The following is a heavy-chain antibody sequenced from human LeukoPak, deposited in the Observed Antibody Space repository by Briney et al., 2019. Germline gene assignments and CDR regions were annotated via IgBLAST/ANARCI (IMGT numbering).Heavy chain of an antibody. D-gene: IGHD6-13*01. CDR1: GFTFSSYG. J-gene: IGHJ4*02. CDR2: IWYDGSNK. CDR3: ARDRLKLSYSSTIGDY. Sequence: GRSLRLPCAASGFTFSSYGMHWVRQAPGKGLEWVAVIWYDGSNKYYADSVKGRFTISRDNSKNTLYLQMNSLRAEDTAVYYCARDRLKLSYSSTIGDYWGQGTLVTVSS. V-gene: IGHV3-33*01.